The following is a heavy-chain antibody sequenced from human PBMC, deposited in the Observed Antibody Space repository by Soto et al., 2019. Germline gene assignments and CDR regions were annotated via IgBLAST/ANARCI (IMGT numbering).Heavy chain of an antibody. D-gene: IGHD3-22*01. CDR3: AKDTFYHDSSGYYIFEF. CDR1: GFSFSSYG. J-gene: IGHJ4*02. CDR2: IWYDGSNK. Sequence: GGSLRLSCAASGFSFSSYGMHWVRQAPGKGLEWVGVIWYDGSNKYYADSVKGRFTISRDNSEDTLYLQMNSLIVEDTAVYFCAKDTFYHDSSGYYIFEFWGQGALVTVSS. V-gene: IGHV3-30*02.